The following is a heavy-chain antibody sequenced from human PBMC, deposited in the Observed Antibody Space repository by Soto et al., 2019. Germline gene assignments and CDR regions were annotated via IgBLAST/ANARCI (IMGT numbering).Heavy chain of an antibody. CDR1: GGFYSIKT. CDR3: ARERRRDDSNTFDALDV. J-gene: IGHJ3*01. D-gene: IGHD3-22*01. CDR2: IIPLVHII. Sequence: QVQLVQSGAEVKKPGSSVKVSCKASGGFYSIKTISWVRQAPGQGLEWMGRIIPLVHIINNAQKFQGRIATSADNSTSTAYMEMSSLKSDDTAIYCCARERRRDDSNTFDALDVWGQGTMVTVSS. V-gene: IGHV1-69*04.